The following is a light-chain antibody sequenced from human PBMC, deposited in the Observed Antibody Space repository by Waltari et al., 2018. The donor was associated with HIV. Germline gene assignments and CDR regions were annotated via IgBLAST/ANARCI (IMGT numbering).Light chain of an antibody. CDR1: SSHIGAYDF. Sequence: QSALPQPPSASGSLGQSVTISCTGSSSHIGAYDFVSWFQQHPHSAPKLLLYEVTRRPSTVSDRFSGSRSGNTAFLTVAGLQPDDEATYFCSSYGDSLRVLFGGGTNVTVL. CDR3: SSYGDSLRVL. J-gene: IGLJ3*02. CDR2: EVT. V-gene: IGLV2-8*01.